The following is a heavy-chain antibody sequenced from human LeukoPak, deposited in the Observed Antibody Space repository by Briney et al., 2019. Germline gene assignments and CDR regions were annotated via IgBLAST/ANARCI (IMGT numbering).Heavy chain of an antibody. Sequence: SETLSLTCTVSGGSISSSSYYWGWIRQPPGKGLEWIGSIYYSGSTYYNPSLKSRVTISVDTSKNQFSLKPSSVTAADTAVYYCARQDSSSWYGNNWFDPWGQGTLVTVSS. CDR2: IYYSGST. CDR1: GGSISSSSYY. D-gene: IGHD6-13*01. CDR3: ARQDSSSWYGNNWFDP. J-gene: IGHJ5*02. V-gene: IGHV4-39*01.